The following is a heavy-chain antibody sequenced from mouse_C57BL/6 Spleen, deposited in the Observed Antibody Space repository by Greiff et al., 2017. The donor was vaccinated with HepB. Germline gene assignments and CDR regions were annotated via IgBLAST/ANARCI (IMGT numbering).Heavy chain of an antibody. CDR1: GYSITSGYD. CDR3: ARGLNWDLDY. CDR2: ISYSGST. J-gene: IGHJ2*01. V-gene: IGHV3-1*01. Sequence: EVKLQESGPGMVKPSQSLSLTCTVTGYSITSGYDWHWIRHFPGNKLEWMGYISYSGSTNYNPSLESRISITHDTSKNHFFLKLNSVTTEDTATYYCARGLNWDLDYWGQGTTLTVSS. D-gene: IGHD4-1*01.